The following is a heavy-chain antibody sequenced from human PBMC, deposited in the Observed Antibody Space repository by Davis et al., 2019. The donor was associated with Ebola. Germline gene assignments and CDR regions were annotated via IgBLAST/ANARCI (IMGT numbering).Heavy chain of an antibody. CDR3: ARDFGSYFDY. V-gene: IGHV1-2*02. CDR2: INPKSGGT. D-gene: IGHD1-26*01. J-gene: IGHJ4*02. CDR1: GYTFTGYY. Sequence: ASVTVSCKASGYTFTGYYMHWVRQAPGQGLEWMGWINPKSGGTNYAQKFQGRVTMTRDTSISTAYMELSRLRSDDTAVYYCARDFGSYFDYWGQGTLVTVSS.